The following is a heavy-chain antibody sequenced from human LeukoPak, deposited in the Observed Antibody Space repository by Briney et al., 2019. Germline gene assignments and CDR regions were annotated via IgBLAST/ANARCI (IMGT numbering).Heavy chain of an antibody. J-gene: IGHJ6*03. Sequence: GGFLRLSCAASGFTFSNYGMSWVRQAPGKGLEWVSYISGGGTTIYYADSVKGRFTISRDSAKDSLDLQMNSLRAEDTAVYYCAREPVYYYYMDVWGKGTTVTVSS. CDR2: ISGGGTTI. V-gene: IGHV3-48*01. CDR1: GFTFSNYG. CDR3: AREPVYYYYMDV.